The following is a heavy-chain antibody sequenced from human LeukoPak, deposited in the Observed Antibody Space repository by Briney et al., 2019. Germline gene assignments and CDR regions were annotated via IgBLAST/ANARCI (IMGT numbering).Heavy chain of an antibody. D-gene: IGHD6-13*01. Sequence: SETLSLTCTVSGGSISSYYWSWIRQPAGKGLEWIGRIYTSGSTNYNPSLKSRVTMSVDTSKNQFSLKLSSVTAADTAVYYCARAGIAAAGSPGVDFDPWGQGTLVTVSS. CDR1: GGSISSYY. J-gene: IGHJ5*02. CDR3: ARAGIAAAGSPGVDFDP. V-gene: IGHV4-4*07. CDR2: IYTSGST.